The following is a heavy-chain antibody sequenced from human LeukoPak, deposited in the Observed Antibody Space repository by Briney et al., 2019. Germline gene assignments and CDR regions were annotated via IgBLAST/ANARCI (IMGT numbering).Heavy chain of an antibody. CDR3: ARRVGAAGTSRGLDV. D-gene: IGHD6-13*01. CDR2: IYYSGST. V-gene: IGHV4-59*01. J-gene: IGHJ6*02. CDR1: GGSISSYY. Sequence: PSETLSLTCTVSGGSISSYYWSWIRQPPGKGLEWIGYIYYSGSTNYNPSLKSRVTISVDTSKNQFSLKLSSVTAADTAVYYCARRVGAAGTSRGLDVWGQGTTVTVSS.